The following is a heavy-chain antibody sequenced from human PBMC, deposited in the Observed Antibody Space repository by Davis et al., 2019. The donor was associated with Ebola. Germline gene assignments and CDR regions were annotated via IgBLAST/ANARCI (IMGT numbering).Heavy chain of an antibody. Sequence: GGSLRLSCAASGFTFNIFDMHWVRQAPGRGLEWVAFVRSHGSDDHYADSVKGRFIISRDNSKNTLYLQMNSLRPEDTAVYYCARDKPRIVGAHYFDYWGQGTLVTVSS. CDR3: ARDKPRIVGAHYFDY. D-gene: IGHD1-26*01. CDR1: GFTFNIFD. V-gene: IGHV3-30*02. J-gene: IGHJ4*02. CDR2: VRSHGSDD.